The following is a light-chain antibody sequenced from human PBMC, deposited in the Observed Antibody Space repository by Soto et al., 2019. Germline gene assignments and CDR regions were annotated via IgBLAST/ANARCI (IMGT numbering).Light chain of an antibody. CDR1: QSVSSSSY. V-gene: IGKV3-20*01. J-gene: IGKJ4*01. Sequence: EIVLTQSPGTLSLSPGERATLSCRASQSVSSSSYLAWYQQKPGLAPRLLIYGASSRATGIPDRFSGSGSGTDFTLTISRLEPEDFAVYYCQQYGSSLTFGGGTKVEIK. CDR2: GAS. CDR3: QQYGSSLT.